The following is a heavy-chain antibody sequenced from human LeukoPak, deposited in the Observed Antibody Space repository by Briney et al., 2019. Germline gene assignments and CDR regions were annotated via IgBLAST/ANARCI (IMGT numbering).Heavy chain of an antibody. CDR2: ISGSGGST. CDR1: GFTFSSYW. J-gene: IGHJ4*02. Sequence: GGSLRLSCAASGFTFSSYWMHWVRQAPGKGLEWVSAISGSGGSTYYADSVKGRFTISRDNSKNTLYLQMNSLRAEDTAVYYCAIRRDYYDSSGYPVYFDYWGQGTLVTVSS. V-gene: IGHV3-23*01. CDR3: AIRRDYYDSSGYPVYFDY. D-gene: IGHD3-22*01.